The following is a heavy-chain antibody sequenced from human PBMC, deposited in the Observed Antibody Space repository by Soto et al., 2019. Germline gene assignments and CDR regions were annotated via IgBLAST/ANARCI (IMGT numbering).Heavy chain of an antibody. V-gene: IGHV4-4*02. Sequence: LETLCLTCAVSGGSISSSNWWSWVRQPPGKGLEWIGEIYHSGNTNYNPSLKSRVTISVDKSKNQFSLKLSSVTAADTAVYYCARDNYYGSGSYGPHPHYFDYWGQGTLVTVS. CDR3: ARDNYYGSGSYGPHPHYFDY. CDR2: IYHSGNT. J-gene: IGHJ4*02. CDR1: GGSISSSNW. D-gene: IGHD3-10*01.